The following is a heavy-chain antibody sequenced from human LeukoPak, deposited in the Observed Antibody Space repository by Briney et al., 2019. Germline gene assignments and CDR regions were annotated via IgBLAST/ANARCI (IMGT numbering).Heavy chain of an antibody. D-gene: IGHD3-22*01. CDR1: GGSFSGYY. CDR2: INHSGST. V-gene: IGHV4-34*01. J-gene: IGHJ4*02. Sequence: SETLSLTCAVYGGSFSGYYWSWIRQPPGKGLEWIGEINHSGSTNYNPSLKSRVTISVDTSKNQFSLKLSSVTAADTAVYYCATDYYDSSGLIDYWGQGTLVTVSS. CDR3: ATDYYDSSGLIDY.